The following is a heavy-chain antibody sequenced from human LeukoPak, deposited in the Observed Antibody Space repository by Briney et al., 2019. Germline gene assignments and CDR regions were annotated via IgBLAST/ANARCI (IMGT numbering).Heavy chain of an antibody. V-gene: IGHV3-43*01. Sequence: GGSLRLSCAASGFSFDDYSMHWVRQAPGKGLEWVSLISWDGGSAYYADSVKGRFTISRGNSKNSLYLQMNSLRTEDTALYYCAKGTGGNSEFDYWGQGTLVTVSS. CDR1: GFSFDDYS. CDR3: AKGTGGNSEFDY. CDR2: ISWDGGSA. J-gene: IGHJ4*02. D-gene: IGHD4-23*01.